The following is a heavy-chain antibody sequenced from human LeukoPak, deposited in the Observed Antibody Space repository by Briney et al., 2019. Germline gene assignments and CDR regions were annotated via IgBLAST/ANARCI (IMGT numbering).Heavy chain of an antibody. J-gene: IGHJ4*02. V-gene: IGHV4-39*07. CDR1: GGSISSSSYY. Sequence: SETLSLTCTVSGGSISSSSYYWSWIRQPAGKGLEWIGSIYYSGSTYYNPSLKSRVTMSVDTSKNQFSLKLSSVAAADTAVYYCARDNPGYYDSSGYIFDYWGQGTLVTVSS. CDR2: IYYSGST. D-gene: IGHD3-22*01. CDR3: ARDNPGYYDSSGYIFDY.